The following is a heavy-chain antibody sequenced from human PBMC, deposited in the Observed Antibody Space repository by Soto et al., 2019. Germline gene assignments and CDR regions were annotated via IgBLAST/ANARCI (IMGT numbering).Heavy chain of an antibody. Sequence: QVQLVQSGAEVKKPGASVKVSCKASGYTFTGYYMHWVRQAPGQGLEWMGRVNQKSGGTNYAQKFQGRVTMTRDTSSNTAYMGLSRLRSDETGVYYCAIGLGAARPRGEGWVDPWGQGTLVNVSS. J-gene: IGHJ5*02. D-gene: IGHD6-6*01. CDR2: VNQKSGGT. CDR3: AIGLGAARPRGEGWVDP. CDR1: GYTFTGYY. V-gene: IGHV1-2*02.